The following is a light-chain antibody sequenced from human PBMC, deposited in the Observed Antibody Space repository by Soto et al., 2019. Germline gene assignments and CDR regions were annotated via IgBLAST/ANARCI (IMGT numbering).Light chain of an antibody. V-gene: IGKV3-11*01. CDR1: QSVSSY. CDR3: HQRSNWPWT. J-gene: IGKJ1*01. Sequence: EIVLTQSPATLSLSPGERATLSCRASQSVSSYLAWYQQKPGQAPRLLIYDASNRATGIPARFSGSGSGTDFTLTISSLEPEDFAVYYCHQRSNWPWTFGQGT. CDR2: DAS.